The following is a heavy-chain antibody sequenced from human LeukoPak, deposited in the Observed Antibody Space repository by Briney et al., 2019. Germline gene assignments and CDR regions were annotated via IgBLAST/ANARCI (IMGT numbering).Heavy chain of an antibody. V-gene: IGHV1-69*13. D-gene: IGHD6-19*01. J-gene: IGHJ3*02. CDR2: ITPIFGTP. Sequence: ASVKVSCKASGYTFTSYGISWVRQAPGQGLEWMGGITPIFGTPNYAQKFRGRVTIIADESMSTAYMDLRSLRSEDTAVYYCARRGLVDVFHAFDIWGQGTLVTVSS. CDR3: ARRGLVDVFHAFDI. CDR1: GYTFTSYG.